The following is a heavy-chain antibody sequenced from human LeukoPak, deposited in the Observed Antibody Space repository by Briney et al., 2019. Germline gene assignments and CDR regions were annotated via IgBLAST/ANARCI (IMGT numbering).Heavy chain of an antibody. J-gene: IGHJ6*02. D-gene: IGHD3-10*01. V-gene: IGHV3-33*01. CDR2: RWYDGSQT. Sequence: GGSLSLSCVASGVMFNTYGMHWVRQPPGQGLELLVVRWYDGSQTYYAESLKGRFPIFRENSMNTLFFQMSSLRADDTGVYYCAREFLREYHGMDVWGQGTTVSV. CDR3: AREFLREYHGMDV. CDR1: GVMFNTYG.